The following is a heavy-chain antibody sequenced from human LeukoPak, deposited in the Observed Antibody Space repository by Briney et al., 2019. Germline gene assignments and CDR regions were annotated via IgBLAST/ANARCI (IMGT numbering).Heavy chain of an antibody. CDR3: ARDPRTAMDLLYFDY. Sequence: GGSLRLSCAASGFTFSSYAMSWVRQAPGKGLEWVSYISSSTSTIYYADSVKGRFTISRDNAKNSLYLQMNSLRAEDTAVYYCARDPRTAMDLLYFDYWGQGTLVTVSS. CDR1: GFTFSSYA. CDR2: ISSSTSTI. V-gene: IGHV3-48*01. J-gene: IGHJ4*02. D-gene: IGHD5-18*01.